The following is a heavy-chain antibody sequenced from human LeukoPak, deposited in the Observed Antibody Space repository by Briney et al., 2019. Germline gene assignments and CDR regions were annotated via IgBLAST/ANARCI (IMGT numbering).Heavy chain of an antibody. D-gene: IGHD3-16*01. V-gene: IGHV3-9*01. CDR2: ISWNSGSI. Sequence: WIRQPAGKGLEWVSGISWNSGSIGYADSVKGRFTISRDNAKNSLYLQMNSLRAEDTALYYCAKESGGKYYFDYWGQGTLVTVSS. CDR3: AKESGGKYYFDY. J-gene: IGHJ4*02.